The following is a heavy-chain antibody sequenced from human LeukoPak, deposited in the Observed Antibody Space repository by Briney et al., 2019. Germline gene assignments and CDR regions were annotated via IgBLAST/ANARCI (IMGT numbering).Heavy chain of an antibody. V-gene: IGHV3-48*03. Sequence: GGSLRLSCEASGVTFSSYEMNWVRQAPGKGLEWISYISSGGMTIYYADSVRGRFTVSRDNTKNSLFLQMNSLRAEDTAVYFCARDDYDIVTGYYSMYSYGVDVWGQETAVTVSS. CDR1: GVTFSSYE. CDR3: ARDDYDIVTGYYSMYSYGVDV. CDR2: ISSGGMTI. D-gene: IGHD3-9*01. J-gene: IGHJ6*02.